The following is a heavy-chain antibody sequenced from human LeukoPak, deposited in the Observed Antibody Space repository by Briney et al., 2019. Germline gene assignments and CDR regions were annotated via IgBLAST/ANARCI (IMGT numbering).Heavy chain of an antibody. V-gene: IGHV1-69*04. Sequence: ASVKVSCKASGGTFSSYAISWVRQAPGQGLEWMGRIIPILGIANYAQKFQGRVTITADKSTSTAYMELSSLRSEDTAVYYCARGDTAMGFDYWGQGTLVTVSS. D-gene: IGHD5-18*01. CDR3: ARGDTAMGFDY. CDR2: IIPILGIA. CDR1: GGTFSSYA. J-gene: IGHJ4*02.